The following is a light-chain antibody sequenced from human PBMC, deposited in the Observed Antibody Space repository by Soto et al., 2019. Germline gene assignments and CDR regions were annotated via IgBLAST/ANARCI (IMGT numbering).Light chain of an antibody. CDR1: SSDVGDYHY. Sequence: QSALTQPASVSGSPGQSITISCTGTSSDVGDYHYVSWYQQHPGKAPKVMIYDVSNRPSGVSNRFSGSKSGNTASLTISGLQAEYEADYYCSSYTSSSTLVFGTGTKLTVL. CDR2: DVS. J-gene: IGLJ1*01. V-gene: IGLV2-14*01. CDR3: SSYTSSSTLV.